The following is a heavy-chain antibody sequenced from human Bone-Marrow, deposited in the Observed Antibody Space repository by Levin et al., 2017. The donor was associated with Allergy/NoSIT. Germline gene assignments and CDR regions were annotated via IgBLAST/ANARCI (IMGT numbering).Heavy chain of an antibody. CDR1: GGSISSGDYY. CDR2: IYYSGST. D-gene: IGHD2-2*01. V-gene: IGHV4-30-4*01. J-gene: IGHJ3*02. Sequence: SETLSLTCTVSGGSISSGDYYWSWIRQPPGKGLEWIGYIYYSGSTYYNPSLKSRVTISVDTSKNQFSLKLSSVTAADTAVYYCARGGGYQLLFGLVAFDIWGQGTMVTVSS. CDR3: ARGGGYQLLFGLVAFDI.